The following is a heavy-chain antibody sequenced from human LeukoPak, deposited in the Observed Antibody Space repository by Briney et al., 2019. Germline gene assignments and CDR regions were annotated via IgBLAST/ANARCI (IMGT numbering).Heavy chain of an antibody. CDR3: ARGRAAAGWFDP. D-gene: IGHD6-13*01. J-gene: IGHJ5*02. Sequence: SVKVSCKASGGTFSSYAISWVRQAPGQGLEWMGGIIPIFGTANYAQKFQGRVTITADESTSTAYMELSSLRSEDTAVYYCARGRAAAGWFDPWGQGTLVTVSS. CDR1: GGTFSSYA. CDR2: IIPIFGTA. V-gene: IGHV1-69*13.